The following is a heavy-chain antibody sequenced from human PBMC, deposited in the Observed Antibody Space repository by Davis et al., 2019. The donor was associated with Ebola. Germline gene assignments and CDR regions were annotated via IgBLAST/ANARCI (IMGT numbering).Heavy chain of an antibody. CDR2: ISYDGVIK. J-gene: IGHJ4*02. CDR3: ARDPIITRPDYFDH. D-gene: IGHD6-6*01. Sequence: GESLKISCAASGFAFSSYTMHWVRQVPGKGLEWVAVISYDGVIKYYADSVKGRFTISRDNSENTLYLQMNSLRDEDTAVYYCARDPIITRPDYFDHWGQGNLVTVSS. V-gene: IGHV3-30-3*01. CDR1: GFAFSSYT.